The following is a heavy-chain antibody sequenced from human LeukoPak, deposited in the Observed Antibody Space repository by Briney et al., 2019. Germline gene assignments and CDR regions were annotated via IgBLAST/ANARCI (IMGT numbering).Heavy chain of an antibody. V-gene: IGHV3-7*01. J-gene: IGHJ4*02. Sequence: GGSLRLSCAASGFTFSSYWMTWVRQAPGKGLEWVANIKPDGSEKYYVDSVKGRFTISGDNANNSLYLQMNSLRAEDTAVYYCARDRTRFGYWGQGTLVTVSS. CDR1: GFTFSSYW. CDR2: IKPDGSEK. CDR3: ARDRTRFGY. D-gene: IGHD3-10*02.